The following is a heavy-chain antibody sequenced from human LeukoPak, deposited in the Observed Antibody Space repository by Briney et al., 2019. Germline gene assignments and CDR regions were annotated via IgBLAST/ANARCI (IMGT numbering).Heavy chain of an antibody. Sequence: KPSETLSLTCAVSGGSISSGGYSWSWIRQPPGKGLEWVGFIDHSGSTYYNPSLKSRVTISVDRSKNQFSLNLNSVTAADTAVYYCASLYTSSDKFDDWGQGTLVTVSS. CDR1: GGSISSGGYS. J-gene: IGHJ4*02. CDR3: ASLYTSSDKFDD. V-gene: IGHV4-30-2*01. D-gene: IGHD6-13*01. CDR2: IDHSGST.